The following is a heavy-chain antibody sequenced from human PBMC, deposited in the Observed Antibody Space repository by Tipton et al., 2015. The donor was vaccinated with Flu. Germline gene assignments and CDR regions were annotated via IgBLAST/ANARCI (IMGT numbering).Heavy chain of an antibody. CDR1: GYSITSGY. CDR2: ISGGGAIR. J-gene: IGHJ4*02. Sequence: GLVKPSETLSLTCGVSGYSITSGYYWGWIRQPPGKGLEWVSGISGGGAIRNFADSVKGRFTISRDNSKNKLYLQMNSLRPEDTDIYYCAKVIPELVAGLDYWGQGTLVSVPS. CDR3: AKVIPELVAGLDY. V-gene: IGHV3-23*01. D-gene: IGHD6-19*01.